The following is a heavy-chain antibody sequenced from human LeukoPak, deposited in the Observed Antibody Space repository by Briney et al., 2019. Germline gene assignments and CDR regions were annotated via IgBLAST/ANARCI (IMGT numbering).Heavy chain of an antibody. CDR3: ARGDFWSGYPMFGSGMDV. J-gene: IGHJ6*02. CDR1: GFTFSSYG. D-gene: IGHD3-3*01. CDR2: IWYDGSNK. Sequence: GRSLRLSCAASGFTFSSYGMHWVRQALGKGLEWVAVIWYDGSNKYYADSVKGRFTISRDNSKNTLYLQMNSLRAEDTAVYYCARGDFWSGYPMFGSGMDVWGQGTTVTVSS. V-gene: IGHV3-33*01.